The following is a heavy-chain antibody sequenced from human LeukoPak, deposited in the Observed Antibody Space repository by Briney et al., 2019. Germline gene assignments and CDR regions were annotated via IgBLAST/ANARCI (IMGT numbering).Heavy chain of an antibody. Sequence: PGGSLRLSCAASGFTFSNSVMSWVRQAPGKGLEWVSVISGSGDTTFYADSVKGRFTISRDNSKNTLYLQMSSLRAEDTAVYYCAKSPPTYDFWSGYLDYWGQGTLVTVSS. D-gene: IGHD3-3*01. J-gene: IGHJ4*02. CDR3: AKSPPTYDFWSGYLDY. CDR2: ISGSGDTT. CDR1: GFTFSNSV. V-gene: IGHV3-23*01.